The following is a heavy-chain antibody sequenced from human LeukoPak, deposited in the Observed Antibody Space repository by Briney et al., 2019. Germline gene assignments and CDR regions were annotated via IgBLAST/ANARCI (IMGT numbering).Heavy chain of an antibody. J-gene: IGHJ4*02. CDR1: GGSISSDDYY. V-gene: IGHV4-30-4*08. CDR3: ASYCSSTSCYPPFDY. D-gene: IGHD2-2*01. CDR2: IYYSGST. Sequence: PSQTLSLTCTVSGGSISSDDYYWSWIRQPPGKGLEWIGYIYYSGSTYYNPSLKSRVTISVDTSENQFSLKLSSVTAADTAVYYCASYCSSTSCYPPFDYWGQGTLVTVSS.